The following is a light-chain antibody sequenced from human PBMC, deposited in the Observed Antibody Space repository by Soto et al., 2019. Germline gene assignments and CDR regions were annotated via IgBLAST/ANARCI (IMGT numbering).Light chain of an antibody. J-gene: IGKJ5*01. Sequence: DIQVTQSPSTLSASVGDRVSINCRASQSISAWLAWYQQKPGKAPRLLIYKASTLEIGVPSRFSGSGSGTEFTLTISSLQPDDCATYYCHTYNSYSLRTFGQGTRLEIK. CDR3: HTYNSYSLRT. V-gene: IGKV1-5*03. CDR2: KAS. CDR1: QSISAW.